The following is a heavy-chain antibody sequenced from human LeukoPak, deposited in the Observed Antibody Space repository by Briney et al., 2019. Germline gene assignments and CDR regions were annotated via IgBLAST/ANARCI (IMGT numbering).Heavy chain of an antibody. Sequence: SETLSLTCTVSGGSISSGDYYWSWIRQPPGKGLEWIGYIYYSGSTYYNPSLKSRVTISVDTSKNQFSLKLSSVTAADTAVYYCARVLRDGSGSYFNYWGQGTLVTVSS. D-gene: IGHD3-10*01. CDR3: ARVLRDGSGSYFNY. J-gene: IGHJ4*02. CDR1: GGSISSGDYY. V-gene: IGHV4-30-4*01. CDR2: IYYSGST.